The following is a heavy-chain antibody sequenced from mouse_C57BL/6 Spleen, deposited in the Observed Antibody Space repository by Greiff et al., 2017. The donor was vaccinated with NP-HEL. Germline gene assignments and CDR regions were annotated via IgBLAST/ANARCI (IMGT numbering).Heavy chain of an antibody. J-gene: IGHJ2*01. CDR2: ISSGSSYI. CDR3: GRHWDLFDY. V-gene: IGHV5-17*01. D-gene: IGHD4-1*01. Sequence: EVNVVESGGGLVKPGGSLKLSCAASGFTFSDYGMYWVRQAPEKGLEWVAYISSGSSYIYYADTVKGRFTISRDNAKNTLFLQMTSLRAEDTAMYYGGRHWDLFDYWGQSTTLTVSS. CDR1: GFTFSDYG.